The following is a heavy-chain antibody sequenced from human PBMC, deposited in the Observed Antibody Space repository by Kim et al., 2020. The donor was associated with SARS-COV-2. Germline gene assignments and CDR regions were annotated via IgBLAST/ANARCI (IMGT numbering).Heavy chain of an antibody. J-gene: IGHJ4*02. D-gene: IGHD6-13*01. V-gene: IGHV3-21*01. CDR3: ARNSSSWYYFDY. Sequence: YYADSGKGRITISRDNAKNSLYLQMNSLRAEDTAVYYCARNSSSWYYFDYWGQGTLVTVSS.